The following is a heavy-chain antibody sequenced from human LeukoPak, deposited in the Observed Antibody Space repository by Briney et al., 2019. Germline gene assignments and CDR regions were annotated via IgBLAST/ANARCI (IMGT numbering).Heavy chain of an antibody. Sequence: GGSLRLSCAASGFTFSDYYMSWIRQAPGKGLEWVSYISSSGSTIYYADSVKGRFTISRDNVKNSLYLQMNSLRAEDTAVYYCARDHLVVPAAGLDVWGQGTTVTVSS. CDR1: GFTFSDYY. V-gene: IGHV3-11*01. J-gene: IGHJ6*02. D-gene: IGHD2-2*01. CDR2: ISSSGSTI. CDR3: ARDHLVVPAAGLDV.